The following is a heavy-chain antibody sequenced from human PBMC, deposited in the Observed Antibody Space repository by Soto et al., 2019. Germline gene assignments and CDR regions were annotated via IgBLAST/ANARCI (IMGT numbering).Heavy chain of an antibody. J-gene: IGHJ5*02. CDR2: IYYSGAT. D-gene: IGHD3-16*01. Sequence: SETLSLTCSVSGDSMSGTTYQWDWIRQPPGKGLEWIGTIYYSGATHYNPSLRSRITISVDTSNNQFFLKLNFVTAADTAVYFCARHYTLGPWGQGTLVTVSS. CDR1: GDSMSGTTYQ. CDR3: ARHYTLGP. V-gene: IGHV4-39*01.